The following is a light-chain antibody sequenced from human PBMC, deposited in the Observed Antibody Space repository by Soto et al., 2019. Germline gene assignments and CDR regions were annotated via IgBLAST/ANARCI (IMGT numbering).Light chain of an antibody. CDR3: QQYDSSPQT. V-gene: IGKV3-20*01. CDR1: QSVSSSY. CDR2: GAS. Sequence: PGERATLSCRASQSVSSSYLAWYQQKPGQAPRLLIYGASSRATGIPDRFSGSGSGTDFSLTISRLEPEDFAVYYCQQYDSSPQTFGQGTKGEIK. J-gene: IGKJ1*01.